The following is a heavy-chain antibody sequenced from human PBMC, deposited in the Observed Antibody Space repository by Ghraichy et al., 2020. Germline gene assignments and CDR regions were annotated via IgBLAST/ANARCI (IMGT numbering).Heavy chain of an antibody. J-gene: IGHJ6*02. V-gene: IGHV3-43*02. CDR1: GFTFDDYA. D-gene: IGHD3-22*01. CDR3: AKDSGRYYDSSKYGMDV. CDR2: ISGDGGST. Sequence: GESLNISCAASGFTFDDYAMHWVRQAPGKGLEWVSLISGDGGSTYYADSVKGRFTISRDNSKNSLYLQMNSLRTEDTALYYCAKDSGRYYDSSKYGMDVWGQGTTVTVSS.